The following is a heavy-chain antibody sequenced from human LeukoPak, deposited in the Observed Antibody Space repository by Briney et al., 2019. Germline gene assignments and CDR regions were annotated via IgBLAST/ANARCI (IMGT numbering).Heavy chain of an antibody. Sequence: GGSLRLSCSASGFTFSSYAMHWVRRAPGKGLEWVAVISYDGSNKYFADSVKGRFTISRDNSKNTLYLQMNGLRAEDTAVYYCAKDGCRITSCHVLVDPWGQGTLVTVSS. CDR3: AKDGCRITSCHVLVDP. CDR2: ISYDGSNK. J-gene: IGHJ5*02. V-gene: IGHV3-30*18. D-gene: IGHD2-2*01. CDR1: GFTFSSYA.